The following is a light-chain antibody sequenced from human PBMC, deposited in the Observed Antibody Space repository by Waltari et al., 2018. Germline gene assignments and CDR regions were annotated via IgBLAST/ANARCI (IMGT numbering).Light chain of an antibody. CDR3: MQGLRTPYT. J-gene: IGKJ2*01. CDR1: QSLLYSAGYSY. V-gene: IGKV2-28*01. CDR2: AGS. Sequence: DIVLTQSPLSLPVTPGEPASISCRSSQSLLYSAGYSYLEWYLQKPGQSPPLLIYAGSSRASGVPDRFSGSVSGTDFTLRISRVEADDVGVYYCMQGLRTPYTFGQGTKLEIK.